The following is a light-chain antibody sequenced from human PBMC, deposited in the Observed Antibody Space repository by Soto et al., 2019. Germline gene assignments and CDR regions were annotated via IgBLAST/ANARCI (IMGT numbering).Light chain of an antibody. CDR1: QSISSY. V-gene: IGKV1-39*01. CDR3: QQSYSTPPT. J-gene: IGKJ5*01. CDR2: AAS. Sequence: DIQMTQSPSSLSASVGDRVTITYRASQSISSYLNWYQQKPGKAPKLLIYAASSLQSGVPSRFSGSGSGTDFTLTISSLQPADFATYYCQQSYSTPPTFGQGTRLEIK.